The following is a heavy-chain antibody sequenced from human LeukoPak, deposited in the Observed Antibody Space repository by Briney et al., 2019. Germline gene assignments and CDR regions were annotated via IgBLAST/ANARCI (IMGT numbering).Heavy chain of an antibody. Sequence: TSQTLSLTCTVSGGSISSGSYYWSWIRQPAGKGLEWIGRIYTSGSTHYNPSLKRRVTISVDTSKHQCSLKLSSVTAADTAVYYCARERNDDYGGNSDAFDIWGKGTMVTVSS. CDR2: IYTSGST. J-gene: IGHJ3*02. V-gene: IGHV4-61*02. CDR1: GGSISSGSYY. CDR3: ARERNDDYGGNSDAFDI. D-gene: IGHD4-23*01.